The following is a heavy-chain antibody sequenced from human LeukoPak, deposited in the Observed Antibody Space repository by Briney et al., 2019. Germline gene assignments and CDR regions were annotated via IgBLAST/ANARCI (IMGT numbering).Heavy chain of an antibody. Sequence: PGGSLRLSCTASGFTFSSYSMNWVRQAPGKGLEWVSYISSSGSTIYYADSVKGRFTISRDNAKNSLYLQMDSLRAEDTAVYYCARNSGDYGDRPFDYWGQGTLVTVS. J-gene: IGHJ4*02. CDR1: GFTFSSYS. CDR2: ISSSGSTI. V-gene: IGHV3-48*04. D-gene: IGHD4-17*01. CDR3: ARNSGDYGDRPFDY.